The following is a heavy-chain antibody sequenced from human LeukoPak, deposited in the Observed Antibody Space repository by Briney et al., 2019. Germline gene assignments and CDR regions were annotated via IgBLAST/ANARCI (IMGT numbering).Heavy chain of an antibody. V-gene: IGHV3-23*01. Sequence: GGSLRLSCTASGFTFNNYAMYWVRQAPRKGLEWVSAISGSGGSTYYADSVKGRFTISRDNSKNTLYLRMNSLRAEDTAVYYCAKEIAAAGYFDCWGQGTLVTVSS. CDR1: GFTFNNYA. CDR2: ISGSGGST. J-gene: IGHJ4*02. CDR3: AKEIAAAGYFDC. D-gene: IGHD6-13*01.